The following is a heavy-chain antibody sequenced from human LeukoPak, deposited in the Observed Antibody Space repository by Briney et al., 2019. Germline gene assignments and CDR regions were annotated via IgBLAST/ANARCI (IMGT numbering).Heavy chain of an antibody. CDR2: ISGSGGST. D-gene: IGHD3-22*01. CDR3: ARDRPSGGYYYAADAFDI. Sequence: QPGGSLRLSCAASGFTFSSYAMSWVRQAPGKGLEWVSAISGSGGSTYYADSVKGRFTISRDNAKNSLYLQMNSLRAEDTAVYYCARDRPSGGYYYAADAFDIWGQGTMVTVSS. CDR1: GFTFSSYA. J-gene: IGHJ3*02. V-gene: IGHV3-23*01.